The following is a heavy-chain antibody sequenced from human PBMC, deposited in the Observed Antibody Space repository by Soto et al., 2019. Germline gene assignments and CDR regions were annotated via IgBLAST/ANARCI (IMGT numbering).Heavy chain of an antibody. CDR3: AKAKFYYDSSPYDS. CDR1: EFTFADYA. D-gene: IGHD3-22*01. J-gene: IGHJ4*02. Sequence: VQMVESGGGVVHPGGSLRLSCAVSEFTFADYAVDRVRQSAGNGLEWDSFINADGSVKYYADSVKGRFTISRDNSKDCFYLQMNSLRLEDTAMYYCAKAKFYYDSSPYDSWGQGPLIAVSS. CDR2: INADGSVK. V-gene: IGHV3-43*02.